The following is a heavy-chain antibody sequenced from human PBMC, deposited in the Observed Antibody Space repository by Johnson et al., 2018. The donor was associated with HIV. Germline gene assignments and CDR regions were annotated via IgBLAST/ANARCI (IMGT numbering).Heavy chain of an antibody. V-gene: IGHV3-33*01. Sequence: QVQLVESGGGVVQSGRSLRLSCAASGFTLSNYGMHWVRQAPGKGLEWVALIWYDGRNRYYADSVTGRFSISRDNVKNSLYLQMDSLRDEDTAFYYCARDPTIEASRLTGDFGAFDIWGQGTMVIVSS. CDR2: IWYDGRNR. CDR1: GFTLSNYG. CDR3: ARDPTIEASRLTGDFGAFDI. J-gene: IGHJ3*02. D-gene: IGHD7-27*01.